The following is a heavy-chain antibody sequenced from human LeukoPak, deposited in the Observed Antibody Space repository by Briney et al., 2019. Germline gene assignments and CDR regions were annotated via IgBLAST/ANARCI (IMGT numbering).Heavy chain of an antibody. D-gene: IGHD2-15*01. CDR1: GFTFTNHW. Sequence: PGGSLRLSCVASGFTFTNHWMSWVRQAPGKGLEWVANIKQDGSDKYYVDSVKGRFTISRDNAKNSLYLQMNSLRAEDTAVYYCARYGSYCTGGNCKDYWGQGTLVTVSS. CDR3: ARYGSYCTGGNCKDY. J-gene: IGHJ4*02. CDR2: IKQDGSDK. V-gene: IGHV3-7*01.